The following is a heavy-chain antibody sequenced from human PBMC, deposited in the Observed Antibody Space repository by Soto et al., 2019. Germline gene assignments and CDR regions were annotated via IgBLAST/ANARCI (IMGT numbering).Heavy chain of an antibody. J-gene: IGHJ4*02. CDR3: AGDLAGGPDY. D-gene: IGHD6-19*01. V-gene: IGHV1-3*01. Sequence: QVQLVQSGAEVKKPGASVKVSCKTSGYTFTSYAMHWVRQAPAQRLEWMGSINAGNGNTKYSQKFQGRVTITIDTSASTAYMELRSLRSNDTAIYYFAGDLAGGPDYWGQGTLVTVSS. CDR1: GYTFTSYA. CDR2: INAGNGNT.